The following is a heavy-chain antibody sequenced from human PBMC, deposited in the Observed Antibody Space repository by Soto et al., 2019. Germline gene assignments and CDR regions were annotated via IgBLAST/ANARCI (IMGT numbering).Heavy chain of an antibody. J-gene: IGHJ4*02. Sequence: QPGGSLRLSCAASGFTFSSDWMHWFRQAPGKGLVWVSAINSGGGSTNYADSVKGRFTISRDNSKNTLYLQMNSPRAEDTAVYYCAKGTYDFWSGHPYFDYWGQGTLVTVSS. CDR3: AKGTYDFWSGHPYFDY. V-gene: IGHV3-23*01. CDR1: GFTFSSDW. CDR2: INSGGGST. D-gene: IGHD3-3*01.